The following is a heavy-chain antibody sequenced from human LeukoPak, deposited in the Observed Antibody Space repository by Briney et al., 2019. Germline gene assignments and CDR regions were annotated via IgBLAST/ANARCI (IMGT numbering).Heavy chain of an antibody. V-gene: IGHV3-23*01. CDR1: GFTFSSYA. D-gene: IGHD4-17*01. Sequence: PGGSLRLSCAASGFTFSSYAMSWVRQAPGKGLEWVSVISGSGGNTYYADSVKGRFTISRDNSKNTLYLQMNSLRAEDTAVYCAIENTKTPIRPGEATVTKGYFDYWGQGTLVTVSS. J-gene: IGHJ4*02. CDR2: ISGSGGNT. CDR3: AIENTKTPIRPGEATVTKGYFDY.